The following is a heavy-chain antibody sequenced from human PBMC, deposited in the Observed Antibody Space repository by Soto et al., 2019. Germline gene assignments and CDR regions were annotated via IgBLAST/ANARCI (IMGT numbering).Heavy chain of an antibody. CDR1: GFTFSSYA. J-gene: IGHJ3*02. CDR2: ISYDGSNK. Sequence: TGGSLRLSCAASGFTFSSYAMHWVRQAPGKGLEWVAVISYDGSNKYYADSVKGRFTISRDNSKNTLYLQMNSLRAEDTAVYYCARIVGATGYDAFDIWGQGTMVTVSS. CDR3: ARIVGATGYDAFDI. D-gene: IGHD1-26*01. V-gene: IGHV3-30-3*01.